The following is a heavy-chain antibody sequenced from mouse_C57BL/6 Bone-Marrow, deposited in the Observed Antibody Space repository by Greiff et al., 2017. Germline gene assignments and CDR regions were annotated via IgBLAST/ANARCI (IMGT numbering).Heavy chain of an antibody. J-gene: IGHJ3*01. CDR3: ARGDYYYGSSYGRFAY. V-gene: IGHV1-81*01. Sequence: VMLVESGAELARPGASVKLSCKASGYTFTSYGISWVKQRTGQGLEWIGEIYPRSGNTYYNEKFKGKATLTAAKSSSTAYMELRSLTSEDSAVYFCARGDYYYGSSYGRFAYWGQGTLVTVSA. D-gene: IGHD1-1*01. CDR2: IYPRSGNT. CDR1: GYTFTSYG.